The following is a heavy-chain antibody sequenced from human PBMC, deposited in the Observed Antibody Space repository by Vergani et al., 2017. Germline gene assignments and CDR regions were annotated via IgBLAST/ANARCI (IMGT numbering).Heavy chain of an antibody. Sequence: QVQLVQSGAEVKKPGSSVKVSCKASGGTFSSYAISWVRQAPGQGLEWMGGIIPIFGTANYAQKFQGRVTITADESTSTAYMELSSLRSEDTAVYYCARGRYSSGWYLLNFDYWGQGTLVTVSS. CDR2: IIPIFGTA. CDR1: GGTFSSYA. J-gene: IGHJ4*02. D-gene: IGHD6-19*01. V-gene: IGHV1-69*01. CDR3: ARGRYSSGWYLLNFDY.